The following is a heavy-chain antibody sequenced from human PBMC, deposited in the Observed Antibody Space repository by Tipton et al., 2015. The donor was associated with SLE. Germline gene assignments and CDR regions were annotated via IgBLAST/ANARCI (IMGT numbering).Heavy chain of an antibody. D-gene: IGHD3-3*01. CDR3: ASSTYYDFWSGFNLFDP. J-gene: IGHJ5*02. Sequence: TLSLTCTVSGDSISSSGFYWAWIRQPPGKGLEWVGTIYYSGTTNYNPSLKSRVTISVDTSKNQFSLRLTSVTAADTAVYYCASSTYYDFWSGFNLFDPWGRGILVTVSS. CDR1: GDSISSSGFY. V-gene: IGHV4-39*07. CDR2: IYYSGTT.